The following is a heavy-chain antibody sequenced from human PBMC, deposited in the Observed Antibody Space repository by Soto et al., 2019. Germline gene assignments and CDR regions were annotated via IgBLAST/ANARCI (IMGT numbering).Heavy chain of an antibody. CDR2: IKRDGSAS. CDR3: ARDQGREILASAFDF. Sequence: EVQLVESGGGLVQPGESLRLSCAASGFSFTSHWMSWVRQAPGKGLEWVATIKRDGSASYYLGSVKGRFTISRDNANDSFFLEMTSLRAEDTAVYYCARDQGREILASAFDFWGQGTKVTVSS. D-gene: IGHD5-12*01. J-gene: IGHJ3*01. V-gene: IGHV3-7*01. CDR1: GFSFTSHW.